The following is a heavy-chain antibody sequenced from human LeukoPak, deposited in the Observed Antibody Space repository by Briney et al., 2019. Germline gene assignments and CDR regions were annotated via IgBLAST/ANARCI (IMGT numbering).Heavy chain of an antibody. D-gene: IGHD3-22*01. CDR1: GFTFSNYW. CDR2: IKEDGSEK. CDR3: ARGRYYDSSGYPTSFDY. V-gene: IGHV3-7*01. Sequence: PGGSLRLSCAASGFTFSNYWMSWVRQAPGKGLEWVANIKEDGSEKNYADSVKGRFTISRDNAKNSLYLQMNSLRAEDTAVYYCARGRYYDSSGYPTSFDYWGQGTLVTVSS. J-gene: IGHJ4*02.